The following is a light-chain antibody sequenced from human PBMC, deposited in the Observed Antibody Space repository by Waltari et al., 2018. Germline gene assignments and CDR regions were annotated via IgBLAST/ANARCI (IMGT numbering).Light chain of an antibody. CDR2: WAS. CDR3: QQYYSTPRT. J-gene: IGKJ1*01. Sequence: IVMTQSPDSLAVSLGERATINCKSRQSVLYSSNTKNYLAWYQQKPGQPPKLLIYWASTRESGVPDRFSGSGSGTDFTLTISSLQAEDVAVYYCQQYYSTPRTFGQGTKVEIK. CDR1: QSVLYSSNTKNY. V-gene: IGKV4-1*01.